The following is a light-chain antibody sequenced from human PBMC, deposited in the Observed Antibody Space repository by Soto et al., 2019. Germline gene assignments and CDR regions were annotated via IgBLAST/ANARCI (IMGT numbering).Light chain of an antibody. V-gene: IGLV1-40*01. CDR1: SSNIGAGYD. Sequence: QSVLTQPPSVSGAPGQRVTISCTGSSSNIGAGYDIHWYQQFPGTAPKLLIYGDTNRPSGVPDRFSGSKYGTSASLAITGLQAEDEADYYCQSYDSSLSGSVFGGGTKLTVL. CDR2: GDT. CDR3: QSYDSSLSGSV. J-gene: IGLJ3*02.